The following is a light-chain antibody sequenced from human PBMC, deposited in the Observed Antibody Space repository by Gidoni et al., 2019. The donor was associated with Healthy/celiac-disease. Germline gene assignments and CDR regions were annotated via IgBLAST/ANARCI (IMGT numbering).Light chain of an antibody. CDR2: AAS. CDR3: QQSYSTRRT. CDR1: QSISSY. V-gene: IGKV1-39*01. J-gene: IGKJ1*01. Sequence: DIQMTQSPSSLSASVGDRVTITFRASQSISSYLNWYQQKPGKAPKLLIYAASSLQSGVPSRLSGSGSGTDFTLTISSLQPEDFATYYCQQSYSTRRTFGQGTKVEIK.